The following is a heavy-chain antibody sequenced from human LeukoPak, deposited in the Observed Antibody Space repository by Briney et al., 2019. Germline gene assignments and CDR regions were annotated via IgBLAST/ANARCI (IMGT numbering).Heavy chain of an antibody. CDR1: GGTFSSYA. CDR2: INPNSGVT. V-gene: IGHV1-2*02. CDR3: ARDHEDSSSWGTDY. J-gene: IGHJ4*02. Sequence: GASVKVSCKASGGTFSSYAISWVRQAPGQGLEWMGWINPNSGVTNYAQKFEGRVTMTRDTSISTAYMELSRLRSDDTAVYYCARDHEDSSSWGTDYWGQGTLVTVSS. D-gene: IGHD6-13*01.